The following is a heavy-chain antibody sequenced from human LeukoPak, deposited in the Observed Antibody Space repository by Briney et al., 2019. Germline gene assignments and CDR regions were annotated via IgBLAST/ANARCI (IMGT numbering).Heavy chain of an antibody. CDR3: ARASHSSGWYLEYYYYGMDV. J-gene: IGHJ6*02. V-gene: IGHV3-21*01. CDR2: ISSSSSYI. Sequence: GSLRLSCAASGFTFSNYSMNWVRQAPGKGLEWVSSISSSSSYIYYADSVKGRFTISRDNAKNSLYLQMNSLRAEDTAVYYCARASHSSGWYLEYYYYGMDVWGQGTTVTVSS. CDR1: GFTFSNYS. D-gene: IGHD6-19*01.